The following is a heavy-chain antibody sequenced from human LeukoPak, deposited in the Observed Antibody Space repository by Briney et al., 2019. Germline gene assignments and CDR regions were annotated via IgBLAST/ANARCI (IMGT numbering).Heavy chain of an antibody. J-gene: IGHJ4*02. D-gene: IGHD6-13*01. V-gene: IGHV1-46*01. Sequence: ASVKVSCKASGYTFTTYYIHWVRQAPGQGLECMGIINPSGGSATYAQKFQGRVTMTRDTSTSTAYMELRSLRSDDTAVYYCARDLAAAGTYWGQGTLVTVSS. CDR2: INPSGGSA. CDR1: GYTFTTYY. CDR3: ARDLAAAGTY.